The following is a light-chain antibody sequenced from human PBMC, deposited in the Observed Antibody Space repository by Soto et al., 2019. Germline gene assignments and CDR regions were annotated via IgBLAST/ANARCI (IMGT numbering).Light chain of an antibody. CDR2: EVN. J-gene: IGLJ2*01. V-gene: IGLV2-8*01. Sequence: QSALTQPPSASGSPGQSVTISCTGTSSDVGGYNYVSWYQQHPGKAPKLMIYEVNKRPSGVPDRFSGSKSGNTASLTVSGLQAEDEADYHCSSYAGNNKLVFGGGTQLTVL. CDR1: SSDVGGYNY. CDR3: SSYAGNNKLV.